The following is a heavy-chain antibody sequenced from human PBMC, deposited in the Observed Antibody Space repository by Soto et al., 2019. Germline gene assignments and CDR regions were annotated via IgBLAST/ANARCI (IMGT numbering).Heavy chain of an antibody. Sequence: PSVTMSISCTLSGTSMNSLGYYGGWIRKHLGKGLAWIAYINYSGSTYYNPPHKSRVTTTGDTSKNQFSLELSSVTAADTAVYYYARGYYDILTGYFRDFDYWGKRTLVNVSS. CDR3: ARGYYDILTGYFRDFDY. D-gene: IGHD3-9*01. V-gene: IGHV4-31*03. CDR1: GTSMNSLGYY. CDR2: INYSGST. J-gene: IGHJ4*02.